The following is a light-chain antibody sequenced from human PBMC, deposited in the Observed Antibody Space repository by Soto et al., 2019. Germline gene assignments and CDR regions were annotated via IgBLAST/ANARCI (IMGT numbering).Light chain of an antibody. Sequence: SPGTLSLSTGEIATLSCRASQSVSSYLAWYQQKPGQAPRLLIYGASSRATGIPDRFGGGGSGTDFTLTISRLEPEDFAVYYCQEFSSYPLTVGGGNKVDIK. V-gene: IGKV3-20*01. CDR2: GAS. CDR3: QEFSSYPLT. CDR1: QSVSSY. J-gene: IGKJ4*01.